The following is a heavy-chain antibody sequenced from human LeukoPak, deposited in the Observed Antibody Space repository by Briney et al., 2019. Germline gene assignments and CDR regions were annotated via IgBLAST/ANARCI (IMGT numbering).Heavy chain of an antibody. D-gene: IGHD2-21*01. Sequence: GGSLRLSCAASGLTASHNVNNAMSWVRHAPGKGLEWVSGITTSGSTYYADSVKGRFTISRENSNNTLYLHMDSLRAEDTAVYYCAKAPVWNYYYGLDVWGQGTTVTISS. CDR3: AKAPVWNYYYGLDV. V-gene: IGHV3-23*01. CDR2: ITTSGST. CDR1: GLTASHNVNNA. J-gene: IGHJ6*02.